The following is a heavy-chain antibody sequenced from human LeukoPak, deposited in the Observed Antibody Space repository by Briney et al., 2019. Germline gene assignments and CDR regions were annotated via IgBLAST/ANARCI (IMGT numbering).Heavy chain of an antibody. J-gene: IGHJ4*02. CDR1: GYTFTSYY. CDR3: ARFHPSSCSFDY. Sequence: ASVKVSCKASGYTFTSYYMHWVRQASGQGLEWMGIINPSGGSTSYAQKFQGRVTMTRDTSTSTVYMELSSLRSEDTAVYSCARFHPSSCSFDYWGQGTLVTVSP. V-gene: IGHV1-46*03. D-gene: IGHD2-2*01. CDR2: INPSGGST.